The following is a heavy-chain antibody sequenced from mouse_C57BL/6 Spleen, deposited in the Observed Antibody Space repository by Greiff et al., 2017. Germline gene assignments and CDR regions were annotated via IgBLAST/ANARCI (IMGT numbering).Heavy chain of an antibody. CDR1: GFTFSDYG. D-gene: IGHD2-4*01. J-gene: IGHJ4*01. V-gene: IGHV5-17*01. Sequence: EVKLMESGGGLVKPGGSLKLSCAASGFTFSDYGMHWVRQAPGKGLAWVAYISSGSSTIYYADTVKGRFTISRDNAKNTLFLTVTSLRSEDTAMYYCATSTMITTGYYYAMDYWGQGTSVTVSS. CDR3: ATSTMITTGYYYAMDY. CDR2: ISSGSSTI.